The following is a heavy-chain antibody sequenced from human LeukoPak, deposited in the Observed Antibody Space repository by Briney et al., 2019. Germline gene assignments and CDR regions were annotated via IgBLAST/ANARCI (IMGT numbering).Heavy chain of an antibody. J-gene: IGHJ4*02. V-gene: IGHV1-2*02. D-gene: IGHD6-13*01. CDR2: IDPNSGGT. CDR1: GYTFTSFY. CDR3: ARGAGTSWFDY. Sequence: ASVKVSCKAPGYTFTSFYMHWVRQAPGQGLEWMGWIDPNSGGTNFAQKFQGRVTMTRDTSITTAYMELSRLTSDDTAVYYCARGAGTSWFDYWGQGSLVIVSS.